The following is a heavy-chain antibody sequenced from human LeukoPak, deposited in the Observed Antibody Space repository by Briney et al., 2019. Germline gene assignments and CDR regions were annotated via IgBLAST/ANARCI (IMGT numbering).Heavy chain of an antibody. CDR2: IRYDRSNG. J-gene: IGHJ4*02. CDR3: AKEGGAAAGTGDFDY. Sequence: PGGSLRLSCAASGFTFSNYGMHWVRQAPGKGLEWVAFIRYDRSNGYYADSVKGRFTISRDNSKTTLYLQMNSLRAEDTAVYYCAKEGGAAAGTGDFDYWGQGTLVTVSS. V-gene: IGHV3-30*02. CDR1: GFTFSNYG. D-gene: IGHD6-13*01.